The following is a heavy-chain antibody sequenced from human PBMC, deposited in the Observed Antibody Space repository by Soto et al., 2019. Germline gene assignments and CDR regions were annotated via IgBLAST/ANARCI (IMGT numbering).Heavy chain of an antibody. J-gene: IGHJ5*02. CDR2: ISGNGRST. Sequence: QVQLVESGGDLVTPGGSLRLSCAASGFTFSDYYMAWVRQAPGRGLEWISFISGNGRSTSYADSVKGRFTTSRDNAKNSISQQVTMLRAVDTAIYNCVRESARPVVVPAVEGDNWSDPWGQGTLVTVSS. CDR1: GFTFSDYY. V-gene: IGHV3-11*05. CDR3: VRESARPVVVPAVEGDNWSDP. D-gene: IGHD2-2*01.